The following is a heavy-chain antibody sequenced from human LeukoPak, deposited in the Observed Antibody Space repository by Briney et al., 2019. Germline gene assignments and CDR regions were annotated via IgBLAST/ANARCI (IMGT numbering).Heavy chain of an antibody. Sequence: GGSLRLSCAASGFTFSSYWMHWVRQAPGKGLVWVSRINSDGSSTSYADSVKGRFTISRDNAKNTLYLQMNSLRAEDTAEYYCARGAPVVVPAAITTYNWFDPWGQGTLVTVSS. CDR3: ARGAPVVVPAAITTYNWFDP. D-gene: IGHD2-2*02. CDR1: GFTFSSYW. CDR2: INSDGSST. V-gene: IGHV3-74*01. J-gene: IGHJ5*02.